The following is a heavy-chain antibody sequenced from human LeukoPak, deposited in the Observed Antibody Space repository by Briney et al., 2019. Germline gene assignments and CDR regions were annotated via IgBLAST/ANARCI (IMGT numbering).Heavy chain of an antibody. D-gene: IGHD3-10*01. CDR1: GFMFYDYG. V-gene: IGHV3-20*04. J-gene: IGHJ6*02. CDR3: ASGRRLLWFGESNGMDV. CDR2: INWSGGMT. Sequence: GGSLRLSCAASGFMFYDYGMSWVRQAPGKGLEWVSGINWSGGMTGYGDSLKGRFTISRDNDKNSLYLRMNSLRAEDTAVYYCASGRRLLWFGESNGMDVWGQGTTVTVSS.